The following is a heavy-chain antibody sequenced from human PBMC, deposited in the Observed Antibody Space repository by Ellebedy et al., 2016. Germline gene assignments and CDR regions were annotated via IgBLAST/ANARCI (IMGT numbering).Heavy chain of an antibody. D-gene: IGHD3-10*01. CDR3: AKGMGVYGSGNYYRNFHY. V-gene: IGHV3-23*01. J-gene: IGHJ4*02. CDR2: IGGGGTTT. CDR1: GFTLSTFA. Sequence: GESLKISCAASGFTLSTFAMSWVRQAPGTGLEWVSIIGGGGTTTYYADSVKGRFTISRDNSENTLHLQMNSLRAEDTAVYFCAKGMGVYGSGNYYRNFHYWGQGTLVTVSS.